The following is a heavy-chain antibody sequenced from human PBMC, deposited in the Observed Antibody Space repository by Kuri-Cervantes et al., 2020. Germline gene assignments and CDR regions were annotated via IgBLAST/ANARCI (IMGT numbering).Heavy chain of an antibody. D-gene: IGHD1-26*01. CDR3: ARDDISGSSLGSYYFDY. V-gene: IGHV3-33*08. CDR2: IWYDGSNK. J-gene: IGHJ4*02. CDR1: GFTFSSSG. Sequence: LSLTCAASGFTFSSSGMHWVRQAPGKGLEWVAVIWYDGSNKYYADSVKGRFTISRDNSKNTLYLQMNSLRAEDTAVYYCARDDISGSSLGSYYFDYWGQGTLVTVSS.